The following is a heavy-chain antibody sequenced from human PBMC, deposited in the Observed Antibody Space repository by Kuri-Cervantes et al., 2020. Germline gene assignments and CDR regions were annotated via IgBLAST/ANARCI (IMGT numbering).Heavy chain of an antibody. CDR3: ARHRNGDYGNYYGMDV. CDR1: GYSFTSYW. Sequence: GESLKISCKGSGYSFTSYWIGWVRQMPGKGLEWMGIIYPGDSDTRYGPSFQGQVTISADKSISTAYLQWSSLKASDTAMYYCARHRNGDYGNYYGMDVWGQGTTVTVSS. V-gene: IGHV5-51*01. J-gene: IGHJ6*02. D-gene: IGHD4-17*01. CDR2: IYPGDSDT.